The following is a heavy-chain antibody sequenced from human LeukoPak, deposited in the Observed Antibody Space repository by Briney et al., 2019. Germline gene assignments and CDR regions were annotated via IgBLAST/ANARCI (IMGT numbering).Heavy chain of an antibody. D-gene: IGHD4-17*01. J-gene: IGHJ5*02. CDR1: GGSFSGYY. V-gene: IGHV4-59*01. Sequence: AETLSLTCAVSGGSFSGYYWTWIRQPPGKGLEWIGYIYYSGSTNYNPSLKSRVTISVDTSKNQFSLKLSSVTAADTAVYYCARAGDYGDYEYWFDPWGQGTLVTVSS. CDR3: ARAGDYGDYEYWFDP. CDR2: IYYSGST.